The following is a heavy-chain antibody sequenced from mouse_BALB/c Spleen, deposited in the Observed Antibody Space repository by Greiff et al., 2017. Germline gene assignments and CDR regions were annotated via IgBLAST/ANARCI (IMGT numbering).Heavy chain of an antibody. CDR2: ISSGVST. Sequence: EVKLMESGGGLVKPGGSLKLSCAASGFTFSSYAMSWVRQTPEKRLEWVASISSGVSTYYPDSVKGRFTISRDNARNILYLQMSSLRSEDTAMYYCARGRDGPYAMDYWGQGTSVTVSS. J-gene: IGHJ4*01. D-gene: IGHD2-3*01. V-gene: IGHV5-6-5*01. CDR1: GFTFSSYA. CDR3: ARGRDGPYAMDY.